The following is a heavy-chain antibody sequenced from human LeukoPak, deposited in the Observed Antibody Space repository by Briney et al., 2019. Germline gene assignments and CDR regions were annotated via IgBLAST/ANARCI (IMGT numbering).Heavy chain of an antibody. CDR3: ARVKDVNDDIMFHH. J-gene: IGHJ1*01. CDR1: GFTFNTYW. D-gene: IGHD3-9*01. V-gene: IGHV3-7*01. Sequence: GGSLRLSCAASGFTFNTYWMNWVRQAPGKGLEWVANIKQDGSQKEYVDSVKGRFTISRGNAKNSLYLQMNSLRAEDTAVYYCARVKDVNDDIMFHHWGQGTLVTVSS. CDR2: IKQDGSQK.